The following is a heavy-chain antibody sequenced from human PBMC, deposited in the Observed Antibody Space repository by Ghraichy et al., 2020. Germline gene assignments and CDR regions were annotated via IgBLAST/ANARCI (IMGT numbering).Heavy chain of an antibody. CDR3: ARDGRPSSWLDFDY. V-gene: IGHV3-7*01. Sequence: GGSLRLSCAASGFTFSSYWMSWVRQAPGKGLEWVANIKQDGSEKYYVDSVRGRFTISRDNAKNSLYLQMNSLRADDTAVYYCARDGRPSSWLDFDYRGQGTLVTVSS. J-gene: IGHJ4*02. CDR2: IKQDGSEK. D-gene: IGHD6-13*01. CDR1: GFTFSSYW.